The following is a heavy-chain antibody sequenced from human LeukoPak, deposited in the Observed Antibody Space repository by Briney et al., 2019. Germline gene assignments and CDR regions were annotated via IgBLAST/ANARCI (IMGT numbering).Heavy chain of an antibody. CDR3: ARGRYIYGSPDDAFDI. Sequence: PGGSLRLSCAASGFTFSSYSMNWVRQAPGKGLEWIGRIYTSGSTNYNPSLKSRVTMSVDTSKNQFSLKLNSVTAADTAVYYCARGRYIYGSPDDAFDIWGQGTMVTVSS. V-gene: IGHV4-4*07. J-gene: IGHJ3*02. CDR2: IYTSGST. D-gene: IGHD5-18*01. CDR1: GFTFSSYS.